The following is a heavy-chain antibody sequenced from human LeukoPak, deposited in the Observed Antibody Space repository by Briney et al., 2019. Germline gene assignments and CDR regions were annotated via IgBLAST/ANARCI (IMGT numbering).Heavy chain of an antibody. CDR2: IRYDGSNK. CDR1: GFTFSSYG. D-gene: IGHD6-13*01. Sequence: PGGSLRLSCAASGFTFSSYGMHWVRQAPGKGLEWVAFIRYDGSNKYYADSVKGRFTISRDNSKNTLYLQMNSLRAEDTAAYYCAKDSSRHGYSSSWYYFGYFDYWGQGTLVTVSS. V-gene: IGHV3-30*02. CDR3: AKDSSRHGYSSSWYYFGYFDY. J-gene: IGHJ4*02.